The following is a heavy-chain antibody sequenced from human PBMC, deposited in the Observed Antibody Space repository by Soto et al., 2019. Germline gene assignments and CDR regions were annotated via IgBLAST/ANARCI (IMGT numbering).Heavy chain of an antibody. Sequence: QVQLQESGPGLVKPSGTLSLTCVVSGASVANDNWWSWVRQPPGKGLEWIGDVHHSVGNNNSPSRKSRVSISVDKSKNQFSLNLNSVTAADSAVYYCTRHYYYSMDVWGQGTTVTVSS. CDR2: VHHSVGN. V-gene: IGHV4-4*02. CDR3: TRHYYYSMDV. D-gene: IGHD3-10*01. J-gene: IGHJ6*02. CDR1: GASVANDNW.